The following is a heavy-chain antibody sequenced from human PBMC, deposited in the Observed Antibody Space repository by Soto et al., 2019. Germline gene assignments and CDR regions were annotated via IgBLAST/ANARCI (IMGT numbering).Heavy chain of an antibody. CDR2: ISYDGSNK. Sequence: GGFLRLSFAPSGFNFSSYGMHWVRQAPGKGLEWVAVISYDGSNKYYADSVKVRFTISRDNSKNSLYLQMYSLRAEDTAVYYCAKDRGSYPSLTIEYHFDYWGQGTLVTVSS. CDR3: AKDRGSYPSLTIEYHFDY. J-gene: IGHJ4*02. D-gene: IGHD1-26*01. V-gene: IGHV3-30*18. CDR1: GFNFSSYG.